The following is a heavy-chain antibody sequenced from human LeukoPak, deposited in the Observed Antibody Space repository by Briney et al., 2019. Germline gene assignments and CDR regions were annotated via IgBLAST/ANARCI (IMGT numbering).Heavy chain of an antibody. Sequence: PSETLSLTCAVYGGSFSGYYWSWIRQPPGKGLEWIGEINHSGSTNYNPSLKSRVTISVDTSKNQFSLKLSSVTTADTAVYYCARSDVVAAAGIDYWGQGALVTVSS. CDR2: INHSGST. J-gene: IGHJ4*02. CDR3: ARSDVVAAAGIDY. CDR1: GGSFSGYY. V-gene: IGHV4-34*01. D-gene: IGHD6-13*01.